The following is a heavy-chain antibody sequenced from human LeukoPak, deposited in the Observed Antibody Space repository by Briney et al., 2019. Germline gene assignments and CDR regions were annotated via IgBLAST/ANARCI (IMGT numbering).Heavy chain of an antibody. CDR1: GFTFSSYG. CDR3: ARGLAYNFDSSAYFLDY. D-gene: IGHD3-22*01. CDR2: IRYDGSNK. Sequence: GGSLRLSCAASGFTFSSYGMHWVRQAPGKGLEWVASIRYDGSNKYYADSVKGRFTISRDNAKNSLYLQMNSLRAEDTAVYYCARGLAYNFDSSAYFLDYWGQGTLVTVSS. V-gene: IGHV3-30*02. J-gene: IGHJ4*02.